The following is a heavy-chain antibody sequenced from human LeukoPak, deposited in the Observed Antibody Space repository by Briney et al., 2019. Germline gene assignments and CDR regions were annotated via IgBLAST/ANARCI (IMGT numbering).Heavy chain of an antibody. V-gene: IGHV4-59*08. CDR3: ARHSGVYGDYAIDY. Sequence: PSETLSLTCAVYGGSFSGYYWSWIRQPPGKGLEWIGYIYYSGSTNYNPSLKSRVTISVDTSKNQFSLKLSSVTAADTAVYYCARHSGVYGDYAIDYWGQGTLVTVSS. J-gene: IGHJ4*02. D-gene: IGHD4-17*01. CDR2: IYYSGST. CDR1: GGSFSGYY.